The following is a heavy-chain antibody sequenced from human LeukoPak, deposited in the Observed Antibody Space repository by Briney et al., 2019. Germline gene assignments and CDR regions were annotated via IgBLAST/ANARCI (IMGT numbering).Heavy chain of an antibody. V-gene: IGHV3-21*01. J-gene: IGHJ4*02. Sequence: PGGSLRLSCAASGFTFSSYSMNWVRQAPGKGLEWVSSISSSSSYIYYADSVKGRFTISRDNAKNSLYLQMNSLRAEDTAVYYCARARGSGPPKYYFDYWGQGTLVTVSS. CDR3: ARARGSGPPKYYFDY. CDR1: GFTFSSYS. CDR2: ISSSSSYI. D-gene: IGHD3-10*01.